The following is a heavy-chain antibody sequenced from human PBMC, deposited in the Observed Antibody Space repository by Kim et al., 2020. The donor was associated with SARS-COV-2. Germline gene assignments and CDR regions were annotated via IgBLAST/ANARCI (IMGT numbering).Heavy chain of an antibody. D-gene: IGHD3-3*01. CDR3: VRGGLSTIFGVVSYHYYSYLDV. Sequence: ASVKVFCKASGYTFTSYDINWVRQATGQGLEWMGWMNPNSGNTGYAQKFQGRVTMTRNTSISTAYMELSSLRSEDTAVYYCVRGGLSTIFGVVSYHYYSYLDVWGKGTTVTVSS. CDR2: MNPNSGNT. V-gene: IGHV1-8*01. J-gene: IGHJ6*03. CDR1: GYTFTSYD.